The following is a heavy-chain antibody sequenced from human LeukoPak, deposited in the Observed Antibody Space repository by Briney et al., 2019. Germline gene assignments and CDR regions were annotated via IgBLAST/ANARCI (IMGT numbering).Heavy chain of an antibody. CDR2: IDPSGGLT. Sequence: GASVKVSCKTFGYTFTSYYVHWVRQAPGQGLEWLGIIDPSGGLTSYAQKFQGRVTMTRDMSTSTDYMELSSLRSEDTAIYYCARDNLVGDNAWWFDPWGQGTLVTVSS. J-gene: IGHJ5*02. V-gene: IGHV1-46*01. CDR1: GYTFTSYY. CDR3: ARDNLVGDNAWWFDP. D-gene: IGHD1-26*01.